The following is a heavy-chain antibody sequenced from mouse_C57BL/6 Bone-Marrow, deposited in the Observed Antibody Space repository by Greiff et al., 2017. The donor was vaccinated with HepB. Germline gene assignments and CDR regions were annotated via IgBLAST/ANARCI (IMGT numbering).Heavy chain of an antibody. J-gene: IGHJ4*01. CDR2: IDPSDSYT. Sequence: QVQLQQPGAELVKPGASVKVSCKASGYTFTSYWMHWVKQRPGQGLEWIGVIDPSDSYTNYNQKFKGKATLTVDTSSSAAYMQLSSLTSEDSAVYYCARYSYGSALDYWGQGTSVTVSS. CDR3: ARYSYGSALDY. D-gene: IGHD1-1*01. V-gene: IGHV1-59*01. CDR1: GYTFTSYW.